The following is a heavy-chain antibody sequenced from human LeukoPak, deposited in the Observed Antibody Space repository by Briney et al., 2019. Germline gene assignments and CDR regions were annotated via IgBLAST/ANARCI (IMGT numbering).Heavy chain of an antibody. CDR1: GFTFSNAW. J-gene: IGHJ4*02. Sequence: GGSLRLSCAASGFTFSNAWMSWVRQAPGKGLEWVSVIYNGGATYYADSVRGRFTISRDNSKNTLYLQMNNLRAEDTAVYSCVRGSSGSDYFDYWGQGTLVTVSS. CDR3: VRGSSGSDYFDY. D-gene: IGHD1-26*01. V-gene: IGHV3-66*01. CDR2: IYNGGAT.